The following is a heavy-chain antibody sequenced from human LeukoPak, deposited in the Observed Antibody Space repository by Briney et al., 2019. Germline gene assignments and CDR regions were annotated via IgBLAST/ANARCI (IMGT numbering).Heavy chain of an antibody. D-gene: IGHD6-19*01. V-gene: IGHV3-30*18. CDR1: EFTFSTFW. J-gene: IGHJ4*02. CDR2: ISYDGSNK. CDR3: AKDTVADY. Sequence: GGSLRLSCVASEFTFSTFWMHWVRQAPGKGLEWVAVISYDGSNKYYADSVKGRFTISRDNSKNTLYLQMNSLRAEDTAVYYCAKDTVADYWGQGTLVTVSS.